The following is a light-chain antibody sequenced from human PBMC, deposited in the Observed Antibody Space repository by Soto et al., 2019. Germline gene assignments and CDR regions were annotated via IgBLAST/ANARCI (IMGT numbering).Light chain of an antibody. V-gene: IGKV1-5*01. CDR3: QQYNSYWT. CDR1: QSIDSW. J-gene: IGKJ1*01. CDR2: DAS. Sequence: DIQMNQSPSTLSASVGDRVTITCRASQSIDSWLAWYQQKPGAAPKLLIYDASSLESGVPSRFSGSGSGTEFTLTISSLQPDDFATYYCQQYNSYWTFGQGTKVDI.